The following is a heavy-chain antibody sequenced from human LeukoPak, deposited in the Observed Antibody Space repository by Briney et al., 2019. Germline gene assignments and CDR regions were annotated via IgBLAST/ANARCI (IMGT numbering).Heavy chain of an antibody. CDR3: ARTLPAPYYCDSSGYYPHFDY. Sequence: SETLSLTCTVSGGSISGSSYYWGWIRQPPGKGLEWIGSIYYSGSTYYNPSLKSRVTISVDTSKNQFSLKLSSVTAADTAVYYCARTLPAPYYCDSSGYYPHFDYWGQGTLVTVSS. D-gene: IGHD3-22*01. CDR1: GGSISGSSYY. CDR2: IYYSGST. V-gene: IGHV4-39*07. J-gene: IGHJ4*02.